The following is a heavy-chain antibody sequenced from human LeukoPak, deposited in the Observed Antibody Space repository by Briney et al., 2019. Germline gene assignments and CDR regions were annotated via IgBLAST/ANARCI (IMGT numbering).Heavy chain of an antibody. J-gene: IGHJ6*03. CDR3: ARHRADVTTIPDYSYYYMDV. CDR2: IHSGGST. CDR1: GGTINGYY. V-gene: IGHV4-4*09. Sequence: SETLSLTCSVSGGTINGYYWSWIRQPPGKGLEWIAYIHSGGSTMFDPSLRSRVTISVDTSKNQVSLKLNSVTAADTAVYYCARHRADVTTIPDYSYYYMDVWGKGTTVTVS. D-gene: IGHD3-3*01.